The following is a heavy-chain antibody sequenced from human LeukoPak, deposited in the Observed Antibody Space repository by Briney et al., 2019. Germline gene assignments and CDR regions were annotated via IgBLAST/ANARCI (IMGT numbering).Heavy chain of an antibody. D-gene: IGHD6-13*01. V-gene: IGHV3-23*01. CDR2: ISASGGGT. CDR1: GFTFSSYV. CDR3: ARLNIAAAGFDY. Sequence: PGGSLRLSCAASGFTFSSYVMSWVRQAPGKGLEWVSAISASGGGTYYADSVKGRFTISRDNSKNTLYLQMNSLRAEDTAVYYCARLNIAAAGFDYWGQGTLVTVSS. J-gene: IGHJ4*02.